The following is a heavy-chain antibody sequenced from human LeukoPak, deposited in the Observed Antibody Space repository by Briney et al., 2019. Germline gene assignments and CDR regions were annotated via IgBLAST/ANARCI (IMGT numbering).Heavy chain of an antibody. V-gene: IGHV4-59*01. CDR1: GVSISSYY. CDR2: IYYSGST. J-gene: IGHJ5*02. CDR3: ARARVNCTSSYENWCDP. Sequence: SETLSLTSTVSGVSISSYYWSGIRQPPGKGLEWIGYIYYSGSTNYNPSLKSRVTISVDTSKNQFSLKLSSVSAADTAVYYCARARVNCTSSYENWCDPGGQGTLVTVSS. D-gene: IGHD2-2*01.